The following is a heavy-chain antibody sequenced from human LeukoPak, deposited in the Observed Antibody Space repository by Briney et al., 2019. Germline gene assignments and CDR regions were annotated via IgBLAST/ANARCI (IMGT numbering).Heavy chain of an antibody. CDR2: IYYSGST. J-gene: IGHJ4*02. CDR1: GGSISSGDYY. Sequence: PSQXLSLTCTVSGGSISSGDYYWSWLRQPPGTGLEWIGYIYYSGSTYYTPSLNSRVTISVDTSKNQFSLKLSSVTAADTAVYYCARRLSYSNLLYWGQGTLVTVSS. D-gene: IGHD4-11*01. CDR3: ARRLSYSNLLY. V-gene: IGHV4-30-4*08.